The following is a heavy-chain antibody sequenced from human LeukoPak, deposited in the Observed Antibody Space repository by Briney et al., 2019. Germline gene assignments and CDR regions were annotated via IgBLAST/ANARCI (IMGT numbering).Heavy chain of an antibody. CDR1: GYTFTSNG. CDR3: ASSVAGLERRLYYYYYMDV. Sequence: ASVKVSCKASGYTFTSNGISWVRQAPGRGLEWMGWINPYIDNTNYAQKLQGRVTMTTDTSTTTAYMELSSLRSEDTAVYYCASSVAGLERRLYYYYYMDVWGKGTTVTVSS. CDR2: INPYIDNT. V-gene: IGHV1-18*01. D-gene: IGHD1-1*01. J-gene: IGHJ6*03.